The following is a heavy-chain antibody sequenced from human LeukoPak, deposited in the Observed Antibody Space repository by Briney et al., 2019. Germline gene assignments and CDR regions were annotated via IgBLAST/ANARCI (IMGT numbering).Heavy chain of an antibody. Sequence: GASVNVSYTASRHTHSIYAIIWVRHARGQGLVWMGRIIPILGIANYAQKFQGRVTITADKSTSTAYMELSSLRSEDTAVYYCARAYSSGWYPYWGQGTLVTVSS. CDR3: ARAYSSGWYPY. D-gene: IGHD6-19*01. CDR2: IIPILGIA. J-gene: IGHJ4*02. CDR1: RHTHSIYA. V-gene: IGHV1-69*04.